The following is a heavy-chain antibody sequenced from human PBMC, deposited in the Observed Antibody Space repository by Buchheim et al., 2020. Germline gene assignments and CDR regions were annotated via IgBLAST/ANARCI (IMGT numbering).Heavy chain of an antibody. V-gene: IGHV3-11*01. D-gene: IGHD4-23*01. J-gene: IGHJ6*02. CDR2: ISGSGRTI. Sequence: QVQLVESGGGLVKPGGSLRLSCAASGFTFSDYYMSWIRQAPGGGLEWVSYISGSGRTIYHADSVKGRFTISRDNATNLLYLQMNSLRAEDTAVYYCARTRGGSSYYYYYGMDVWGQGTT. CDR3: ARTRGGSSYYYYYGMDV. CDR1: GFTFSDYY.